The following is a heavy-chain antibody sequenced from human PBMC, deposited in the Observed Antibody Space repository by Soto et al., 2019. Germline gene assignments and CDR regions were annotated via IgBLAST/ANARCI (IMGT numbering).Heavy chain of an antibody. CDR3: VRTTYFSDSSGYTRCFDY. CDR2: ISYDGSNQ. J-gene: IGHJ4*02. Sequence: LRLSCAASGFTFNIYGMHWVRQAPDKGLEWVALISYDGSNQYYADSVKGRFTTSRDDSKNSVYLQMNSLKTEDTAVYYCVRTTYFSDSSGYTRCFDYWGQGALVTVSS. D-gene: IGHD3-22*01. V-gene: IGHV3-30*03. CDR1: GFTFNIYG.